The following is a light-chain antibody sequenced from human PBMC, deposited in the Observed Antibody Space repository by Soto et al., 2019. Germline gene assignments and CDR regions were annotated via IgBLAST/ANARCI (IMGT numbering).Light chain of an antibody. V-gene: IGLV2-23*01. CDR3: CSYACRSTCVV. CDR1: NNDDGSYNL. CDR2: EGS. J-gene: IGLJ2*01. Sequence: QSALTQPASVSGSPGHSITISCTGTNNDDGSYNLVSWYQQHPGKAPKLMIYEGSKRPSGVSNRFSGSKSDNTASLTISGLQADDEAYYYCCSYACRSTCVVFGGGTKLTVL.